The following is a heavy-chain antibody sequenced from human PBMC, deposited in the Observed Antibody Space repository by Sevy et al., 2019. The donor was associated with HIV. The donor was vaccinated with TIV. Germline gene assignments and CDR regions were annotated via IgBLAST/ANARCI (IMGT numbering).Heavy chain of an antibody. V-gene: IGHV3-33*01. D-gene: IGHD6-13*01. CDR2: IWHDGKNK. CDR1: GFTFRNYG. CDR3: ARDQGKDAPMDV. Sequence: GGSLRLSCVASGFTFRNYGMHWVRQAPGKGLEWVAVIWHDGKNKNYAESVKGRFTNFRDNSKKTLYLEMNSLRVEDTAVFYCARDQGKDAPMDVWGQGTTVTVSS. J-gene: IGHJ6*02.